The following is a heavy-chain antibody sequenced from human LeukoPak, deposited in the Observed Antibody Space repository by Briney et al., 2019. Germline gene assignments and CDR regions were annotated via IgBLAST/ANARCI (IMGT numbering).Heavy chain of an antibody. Sequence: PGRSLRLFCAASGFTFSSYAMQWVRQAPGKGLEWVAVISYDGSNKYYADSVKGRFTISRDNSKNTLYLQMNSLRAEDTAVYYCAREVGGWYMRYYFDYWGQGTLVTVSS. CDR3: AREVGGWYMRYYFDY. V-gene: IGHV3-30-3*01. CDR2: ISYDGSNK. J-gene: IGHJ4*02. CDR1: GFTFSSYA. D-gene: IGHD6-19*01.